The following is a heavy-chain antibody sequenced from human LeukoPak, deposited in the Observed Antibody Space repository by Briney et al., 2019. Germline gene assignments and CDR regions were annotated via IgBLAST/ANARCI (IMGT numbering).Heavy chain of an antibody. CDR3: ARGYSSGWYWGPRGMDV. V-gene: IGHV4-59*08. CDR2: IYYSGST. CDR1: GGSISSYY. D-gene: IGHD6-19*01. Sequence: SETLSLTCTVSGGSISSYYWSWIRQPPGKGLEWMGYIYYSGSTNYNPSPKSRITISVDTSKNQFSLKLSSVTAADTAVYYCARGYSSGWYWGPRGMDVWGQGTTVTVSS. J-gene: IGHJ6*02.